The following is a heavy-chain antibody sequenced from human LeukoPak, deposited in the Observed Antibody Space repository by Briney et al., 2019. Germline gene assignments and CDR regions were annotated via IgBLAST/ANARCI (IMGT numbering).Heavy chain of an antibody. CDR2: ISTNGGST. CDR3: VKDQVLRGSGSYGDY. CDR1: GFTFRSYS. D-gene: IGHD3-10*01. Sequence: GGSLRLSCSASGFTFRSYSVYWVRQAPGKGLEFVSSISTNGGSTHYADSVKGRFTISRDNFKSTLYLQMTSLRAEDTAVYYCVKDQVLRGSGSYGDYWGQGTLVTVSS. J-gene: IGHJ4*02. V-gene: IGHV3-64D*09.